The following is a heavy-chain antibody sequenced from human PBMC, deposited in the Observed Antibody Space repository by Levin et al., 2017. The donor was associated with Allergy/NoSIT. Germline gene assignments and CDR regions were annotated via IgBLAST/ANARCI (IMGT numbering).Heavy chain of an antibody. D-gene: IGHD2-15*01. V-gene: IGHV3-30*18. CDR1: GFQFSLYG. CDR3: AKRGYCSGNTCQSHDAIDV. J-gene: IGHJ3*01. Sequence: LSLTCAASGFQFSLYGMHWVRQAPGKGLEWVALIVFDGNDQYYADSVKGRFTISRDNSKNTLYLQMSSLRENDTAVYYCAKRGYCSGNTCQSHDAIDVWGQGTLVIVSS. CDR2: IVFDGNDQ.